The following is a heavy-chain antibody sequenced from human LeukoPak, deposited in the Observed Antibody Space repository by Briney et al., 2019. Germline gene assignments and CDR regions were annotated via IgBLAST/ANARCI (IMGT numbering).Heavy chain of an antibody. D-gene: IGHD6-19*01. CDR1: GGSISSYY. J-gene: IGHJ4*02. Sequence: SETLSLTCTVSGGSISSYYWSWIRQPPGKGLEWIGYIYYSGSTNYNPSLKSRVTISVDTSKNQFSLKLSSVTAADTAVYYCASGEFSSGWYGGWGQGTLVTVSS. CDR2: IYYSGST. CDR3: ASGEFSSGWYGG. V-gene: IGHV4-59*01.